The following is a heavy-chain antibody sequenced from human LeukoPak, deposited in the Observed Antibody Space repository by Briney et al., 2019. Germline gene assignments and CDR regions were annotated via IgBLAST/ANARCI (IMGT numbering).Heavy chain of an antibody. CDR2: IIPIFGTA. D-gene: IGHD2-2*01. J-gene: IGHJ6*04. Sequence: GASVKVSCKASGGTFSSYAISWMRQAPGQGLEWMGGIIPIFGTANYAQKFQGRVTITADESTSTAYMELSSLRSEDTAVYYCAAGLGYCSSTSCPEDVWGKGTTVTVSS. CDR3: AAGLGYCSSTSCPEDV. V-gene: IGHV1-69*13. CDR1: GGTFSSYA.